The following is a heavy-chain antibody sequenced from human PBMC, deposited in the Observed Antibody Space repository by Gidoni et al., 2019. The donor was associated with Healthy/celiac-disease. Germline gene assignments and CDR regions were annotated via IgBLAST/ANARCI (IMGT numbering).Heavy chain of an antibody. CDR1: GFTFSRYG. J-gene: IGHJ4*02. D-gene: IGHD3-10*01. Sequence: QVQLVESGGGVVQPGRSLRLSCAASGFTFSRYGMHWVRQAPGKGLEWVAVIWYDGSNKYYADSVKGRFTISRDNSKNTLYLQMNSLRAEDTAVYYCARDLPYYYGSGSPLDYWGQGTLVTVSS. V-gene: IGHV3-33*01. CDR2: IWYDGSNK. CDR3: ARDLPYYYGSGSPLDY.